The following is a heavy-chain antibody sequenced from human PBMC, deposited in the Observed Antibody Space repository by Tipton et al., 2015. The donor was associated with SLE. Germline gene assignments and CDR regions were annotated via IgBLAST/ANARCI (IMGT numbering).Heavy chain of an antibody. J-gene: IGHJ6*02. CDR3: ARDPPSSYYYGVDV. CDR2: VFDTGYT. CDR1: GGAIRNSPYY. D-gene: IGHD3-10*01. V-gene: IGHV4-39*07. Sequence: LRLSCHVAGGAIRNSPYYWAWIRQPPGKRLEWIGSVFDTGYTAYNPSLEGRMSISVDTSNNEFSLKLSSVTAADTAVYFCARDPPSSYYYGVDVWGRGATVTVSS.